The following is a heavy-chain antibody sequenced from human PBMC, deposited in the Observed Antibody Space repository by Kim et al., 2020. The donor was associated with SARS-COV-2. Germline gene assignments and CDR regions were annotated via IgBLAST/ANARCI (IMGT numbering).Heavy chain of an antibody. CDR2: ISAYNGNT. CDR3: ARDVTYYYDSSGYYSSSGYYYYYYGMDV. Sequence: ASVKVSCKASGYTFTSYGISWVRQAPGQGLEWMGWISAYNGNTNYAQKLQGRVTMTTDTSTSTAYMELRSLRSDDTAVYYCARDVTYYYDSSGYYSSSGYYYYYYGMDVWGQGTTVTVSS. CDR1: GYTFTSYG. V-gene: IGHV1-18*01. J-gene: IGHJ6*02. D-gene: IGHD3-22*01.